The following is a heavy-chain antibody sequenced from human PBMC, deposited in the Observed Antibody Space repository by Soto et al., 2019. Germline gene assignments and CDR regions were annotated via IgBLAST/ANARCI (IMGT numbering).Heavy chain of an antibody. CDR3: ASDRSSGWDQGYGMDV. J-gene: IGHJ6*02. CDR1: GGSISTYY. V-gene: IGHV4-59*01. Sequence: KSSETLSLTCTGSGGSISTYYCSWIRQPPGKGLEWIGYIYYSGSTSYNPSLKSRVTISVDTSKNQFSLKLRSVTAADTAVYYCASDRSSGWDQGYGMDVWGQGTTVPVS. CDR2: IYYSGST. D-gene: IGHD6-19*01.